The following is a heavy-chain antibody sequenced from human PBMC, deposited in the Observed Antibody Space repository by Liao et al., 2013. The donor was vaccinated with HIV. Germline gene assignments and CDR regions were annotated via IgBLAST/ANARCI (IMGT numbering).Heavy chain of an antibody. V-gene: IGHV4-39*07. CDR1: GGSVTSTPYY. Sequence: QLQLQQSGPGLVKPSETLSLTCTVSGGSVTSTPYYWGWIRQPPGRGLEWIGHIYYSGRTYYNPSLRSRVTISVDTSKNQVSLRLNSLTAADTAMYYCARGGYSSSSDFDYWGQGSLVTVSS. J-gene: IGHJ4*02. CDR3: ARGGYSSSSDFDY. CDR2: IYYSGRT. D-gene: IGHD6-6*01.